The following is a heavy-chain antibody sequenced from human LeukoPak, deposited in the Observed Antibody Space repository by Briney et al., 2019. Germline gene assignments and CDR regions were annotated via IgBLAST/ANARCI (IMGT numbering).Heavy chain of an antibody. CDR1: GFTFSSYA. V-gene: IGHV3-23*01. Sequence: GGSLRLSCAASGFTFSSYAMSWVRQAPGKGLEWVSAISGSGDSTHYADSVKGRFTISRDNSKNTLYLQMNSLRAEDTAVYYCAKNVRWSTFDYWGQGTLVTVSS. J-gene: IGHJ4*02. CDR3: AKNVRWSTFDY. CDR2: ISGSGDST. D-gene: IGHD4-17*01.